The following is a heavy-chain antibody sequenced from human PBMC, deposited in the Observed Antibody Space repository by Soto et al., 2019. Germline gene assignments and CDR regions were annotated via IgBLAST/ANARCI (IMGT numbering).Heavy chain of an antibody. V-gene: IGHV5-51*01. CDR3: ARPSWANVVDYYYGMDV. J-gene: IGHJ6*02. CDR1: GYSFTSYW. Sequence: PGESLKISCKGSGYSFTSYWIGWVRQMPGKGLEWMGIVYPGDSDTRYSPSFQGQVTISADKSISTAYLQWSSLKASDTAMYYCARPSWANVVDYYYGMDVWGQGTTVTVSS. CDR2: VYPGDSDT. D-gene: IGHD2-2*01.